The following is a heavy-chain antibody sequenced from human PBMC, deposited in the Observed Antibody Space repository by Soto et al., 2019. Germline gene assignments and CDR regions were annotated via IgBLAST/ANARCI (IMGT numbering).Heavy chain of an antibody. CDR1: GGSLSTNP. J-gene: IGHJ4*02. Sequence: WASVKVSCKASGGSLSTNPISWVRQAPGQGLEWMGGTGSGTGPGNHAQKFQGRLTVTADKSTSTVYMELTNLSSEDTAVYYCARRNSGGLFRFFDSWGQGTLVTVYS. D-gene: IGHD2-15*01. CDR3: ARRNSGGLFRFFDS. V-gene: IGHV1-69*06. CDR2: TGSGTGPG.